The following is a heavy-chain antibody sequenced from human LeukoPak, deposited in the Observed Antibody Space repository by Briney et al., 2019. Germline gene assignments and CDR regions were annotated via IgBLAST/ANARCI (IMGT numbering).Heavy chain of an antibody. Sequence: PSETLSLTCTVSGGSISNYYWTWIRQPPGKGLEWIGFISYSGNTNYNPSLKSRVTISLDTSKNQFSLKLISVTAADTAVYYCARGVGSGYTDYWGQGALVTVFS. CDR1: GGSISNYY. V-gene: IGHV4-59*01. CDR3: ARGVGSGYTDY. D-gene: IGHD3-22*01. CDR2: ISYSGNT. J-gene: IGHJ4*02.